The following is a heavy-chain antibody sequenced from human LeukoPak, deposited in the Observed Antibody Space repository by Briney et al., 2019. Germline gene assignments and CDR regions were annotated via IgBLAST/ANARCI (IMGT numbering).Heavy chain of an antibody. CDR1: GFTFSSYS. V-gene: IGHV3-21*01. J-gene: IGHJ6*03. CDR2: ISGSGAYI. CDR3: ARDAYYYGSGLDYYYYMDV. Sequence: GGSLRLSCAASGFTFSSYSMSWVRQAPGKGLEWVSSISGSGAYIHYADSVKGRFTISRDNAKNSLYLQMNSLRAEDTAVYYCARDAYYYGSGLDYYYYMDVWGKGTTVTISS. D-gene: IGHD3-10*01.